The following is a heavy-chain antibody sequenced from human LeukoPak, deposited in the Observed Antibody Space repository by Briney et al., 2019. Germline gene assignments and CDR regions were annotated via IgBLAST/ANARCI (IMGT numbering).Heavy chain of an antibody. Sequence: GASVKVSCKASGYTFTSYDINWVRQATGQVLEWMGWMNPNSGNAGYAQKFQGRVTMTRNTSISTAYMELSNLRPEDTAVYYCARDGSGTYWAYYNWFDPWGQGTLVTVSS. CDR2: MNPNSGNA. V-gene: IGHV1-8*01. CDR1: GYTFTSYD. J-gene: IGHJ5*02. D-gene: IGHD3-10*01. CDR3: ARDGSGTYWAYYNWFDP.